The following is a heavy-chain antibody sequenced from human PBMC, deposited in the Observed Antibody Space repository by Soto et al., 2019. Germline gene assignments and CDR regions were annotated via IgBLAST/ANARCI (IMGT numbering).Heavy chain of an antibody. CDR3: ARGFYSAYYYDSSGYYFPDY. V-gene: IGHV4-59*01. Sequence: TSETLSLTCTVSGGSISSYYWSWIRQPPGKGLEWIGYIYYSGSTNYNPSLKSRVTISVDTSKNQFSLKLSSVTAADTAVYYCARGFYSAYYYDSSGYYFPDYWGQGTLVTVSS. J-gene: IGHJ4*02. D-gene: IGHD3-22*01. CDR1: GGSISSYY. CDR2: IYYSGST.